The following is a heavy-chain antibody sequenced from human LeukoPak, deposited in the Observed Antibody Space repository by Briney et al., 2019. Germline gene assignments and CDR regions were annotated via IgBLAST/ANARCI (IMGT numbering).Heavy chain of an antibody. Sequence: ASVKVSCKASGYTFTGYYMHWVRQAPGQGLEWMGWINPNSGGTNYAQKFQGRVTMTRDTSTSTVYMELSSLRSEDTAVYYCARGVSIFGVVTDYFDYWGQGTLVTVSS. V-gene: IGHV1-2*02. CDR3: ARGVSIFGVVTDYFDY. J-gene: IGHJ4*02. D-gene: IGHD3-3*01. CDR2: INPNSGGT. CDR1: GYTFTGYY.